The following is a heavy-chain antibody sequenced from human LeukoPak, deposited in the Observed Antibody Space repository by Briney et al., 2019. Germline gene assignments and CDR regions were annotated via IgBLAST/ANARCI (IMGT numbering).Heavy chain of an antibody. J-gene: IGHJ4*02. CDR2: IYKSGST. CDR3: ARGRGYSGYDPFDY. Sequence: SETLSLTCAVYGGSISGYYWSWIRQPPGKGLEWLGYIYKSGSTNYNPSLKSRVTISVDTSKNQFSLKLSSVTAADTAVYYCARGRGYSGYDPFDYWGQGILVTVSS. D-gene: IGHD5-12*01. V-gene: IGHV4-59*01. CDR1: GGSISGYY.